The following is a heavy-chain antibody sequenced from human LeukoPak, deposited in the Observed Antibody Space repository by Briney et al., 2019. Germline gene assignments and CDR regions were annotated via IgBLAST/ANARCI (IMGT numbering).Heavy chain of an antibody. D-gene: IGHD7-27*01. V-gene: IGHV3-33*01. J-gene: IGHJ3*02. CDR2: IWYDGSDK. Sequence: GRSLRLSCAASGFTFSSYGMHWVRQVPGKGLEWVAVIWYDGSDKYYADSVKGRCTISRDNSKNTLYLQMNSLRAEDTAVYYCAREILTGYAFDIWGQGTMVTVSS. CDR3: AREILTGYAFDI. CDR1: GFTFSSYG.